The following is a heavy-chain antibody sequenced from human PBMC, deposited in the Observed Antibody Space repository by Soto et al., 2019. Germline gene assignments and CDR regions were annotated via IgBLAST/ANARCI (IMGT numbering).Heavy chain of an antibody. CDR3: AREGLAGTVDY. V-gene: IGHV4-59*01. J-gene: IGHJ4*02. CDR1: GGSISSYY. D-gene: IGHD6-13*01. Sequence: SETLSLTCTVSGGSISSYYWIWIRQPPGKGLEWIGYIYYSGSTNYNPSLKSRVTISVDTSKNQFSLKLSSVTAADTAVYYCAREGLAGTVDYWGQGTLVTVSS. CDR2: IYYSGST.